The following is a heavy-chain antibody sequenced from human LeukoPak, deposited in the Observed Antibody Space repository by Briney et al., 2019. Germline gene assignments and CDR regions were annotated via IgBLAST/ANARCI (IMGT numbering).Heavy chain of an antibody. V-gene: IGHV3-49*03. Sequence: GGTLRLSCIASGLTFGDYAMSWFRQAPGKGLEWVGVIRSKAYGGTTEYAASVKGRFTISRDDSKSIAYLQMYSLKSEDTAVYYCTRGSDTIFGVSRDGFDYWGQGTLVTVSS. CDR1: GLTFGDYA. CDR2: IRSKAYGGTT. CDR3: TRGSDTIFGVSRDGFDY. D-gene: IGHD3-3*01. J-gene: IGHJ4*02.